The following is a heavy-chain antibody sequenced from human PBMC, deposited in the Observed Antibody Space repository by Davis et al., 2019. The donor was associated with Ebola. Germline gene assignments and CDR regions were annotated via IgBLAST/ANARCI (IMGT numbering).Heavy chain of an antibody. CDR1: GGSFSGYY. CDR2: INHSGST. D-gene: IGHD3-9*01. Sequence: SETLSLTCAVYGGSFSGYYWSWIRQPPGKGLEWIGEINHSGSTNYNPSLKSRVTISVDTSKNQFSLKLSSVTAADTAVYYCARGYDILTAPEGMDVWGKGTTVTVSS. V-gene: IGHV4-34*01. J-gene: IGHJ6*04. CDR3: ARGYDILTAPEGMDV.